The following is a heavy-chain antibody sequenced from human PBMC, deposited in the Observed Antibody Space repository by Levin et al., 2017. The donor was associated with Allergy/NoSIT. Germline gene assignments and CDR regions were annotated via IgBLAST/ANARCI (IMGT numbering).Heavy chain of an antibody. V-gene: IGHV3-23*01. D-gene: IGHD3-22*01. J-gene: IGHJ4*02. Sequence: PGGSLRLSCAASGFTFSSYAMSWVRQAPGKGLEWVSAISGSGGSTYYADSVKGRFTISRDNSKNTLYLQMNSLRAEDTAVYYCARQYYYDSSGYHPPYYFDYWGQGTLVTVSS. CDR3: ARQYYYDSSGYHPPYYFDY. CDR2: ISGSGGST. CDR1: GFTFSSYA.